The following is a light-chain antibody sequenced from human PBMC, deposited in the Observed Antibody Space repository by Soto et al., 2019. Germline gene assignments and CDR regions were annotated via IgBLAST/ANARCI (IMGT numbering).Light chain of an antibody. V-gene: IGLV1-40*01. CDR2: GNS. CDR3: QSYDSSLSGYV. J-gene: IGLJ1*01. Sequence: QAVVTLPPSVSGAPGQRVTISCTGSGSNIGAGYDVHWYQHLPGTAPKLLISGNSNRPSGVPDRLSGSKSGTSASLAITGLQAEDEADYYCQSYDSSLSGYVFGTGTKVTVL. CDR1: GSNIGAGYD.